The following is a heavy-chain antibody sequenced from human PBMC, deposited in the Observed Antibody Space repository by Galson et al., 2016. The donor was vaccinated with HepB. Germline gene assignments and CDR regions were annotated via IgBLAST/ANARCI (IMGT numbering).Heavy chain of an antibody. CDR1: GFSLTTSGVG. CDR2: IYWDDDK. V-gene: IGHV2-5*02. CDR3: SRRTLHAGHWTFDY. D-gene: IGHD1-1*01. Sequence: PALVKPTQTLTLTCTFSGFSLTTSGVGVGWIRQPPGKAPEWLALIYWDDDKRYRPSLKSRLTVTKDTSKNQVVLTMTNMDPVDTATYYCSRRTLHAGHWTFDYWGQGTLVTVSS. J-gene: IGHJ4*02.